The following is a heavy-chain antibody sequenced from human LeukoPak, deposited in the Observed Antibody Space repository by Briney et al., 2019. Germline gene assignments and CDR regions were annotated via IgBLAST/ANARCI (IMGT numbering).Heavy chain of an antibody. D-gene: IGHD3-3*01. Sequence: SETLSLTCIVSGGSLSSYYWSWVRQPPGKGREWIGYIYYSGGTNYNPSLKSRVTISVDTYKNQFSLKLSSVTAADTAVYYCARAIYDFWSGYFDYWGQGTLVTVSS. CDR3: ARAIYDFWSGYFDY. J-gene: IGHJ4*02. V-gene: IGHV4-59*01. CDR2: IYYSGGT. CDR1: GGSLSSYY.